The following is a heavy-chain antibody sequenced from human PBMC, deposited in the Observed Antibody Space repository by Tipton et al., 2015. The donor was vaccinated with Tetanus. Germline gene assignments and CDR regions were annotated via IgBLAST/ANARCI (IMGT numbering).Heavy chain of an antibody. J-gene: IGHJ4*02. V-gene: IGHV4-59*01. D-gene: IGHD3-22*01. CDR1: GDSISGYY. CDR3: ARFSYDSGGFYSYFDY. Sequence: LRLSCTVSGDSISGYYWNWIRQPPGKGLEWIGYSYYSGSTNYNPSLKSRVTMSGDTSNDQFSLRLTSVTAADTAIYYCARFSYDSGGFYSYFDYWGRGTLVTVSS. CDR2: SYYSGST.